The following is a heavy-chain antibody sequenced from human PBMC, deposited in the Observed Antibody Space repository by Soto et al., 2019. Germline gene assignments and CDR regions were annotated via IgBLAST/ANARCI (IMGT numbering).Heavy chain of an antibody. Sequence: QVQLQESGPGLVKPSETLSLTCTVSGGSISSYYWSWIRQPPGKGLEWIGYIYYSGSTDYNPSLKSRVIMSVDTSKNQFSLKLSSVTAADTAVYYCARERSLTMVRGVVTIMDYWGQGTLVTVSS. D-gene: IGHD3-10*01. CDR3: ARERSLTMVRGVVTIMDY. CDR2: IYYSGST. J-gene: IGHJ4*02. V-gene: IGHV4-59*01. CDR1: GGSISSYY.